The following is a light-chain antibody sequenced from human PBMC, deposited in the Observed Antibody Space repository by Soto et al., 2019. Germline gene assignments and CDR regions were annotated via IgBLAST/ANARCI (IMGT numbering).Light chain of an antibody. CDR2: DAS. V-gene: IGKV1-5*01. CDR1: QSINHR. CDR3: QQYDSHPYT. Sequence: DIQMTQSPSSLSASVGDRVTITCRASQSINHRLAWYQQKPGKAPKFLIYDASTLRNGVPSRFSGRGSGTEFTLTISSLQPDDFATYYCQQYDSHPYTFGQGTK. J-gene: IGKJ2*01.